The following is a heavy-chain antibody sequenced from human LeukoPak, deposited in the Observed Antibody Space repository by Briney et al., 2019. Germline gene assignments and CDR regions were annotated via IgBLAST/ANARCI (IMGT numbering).Heavy chain of an antibody. J-gene: IGHJ5*02. V-gene: IGHV1-2*02. CDR1: GYTFTGYY. Sequence: GASVKVSCKASGYTFTGYYMHWVRQAPGQGLEWMGWINPNSGGTNYAQKFQGRVTMTRDTSISTAYMELSSLRSEDTAVYYCARDLHPSYDSSHPYGFGPWGQGTLVTVSS. CDR2: INPNSGGT. D-gene: IGHD3-22*01. CDR3: ARDLHPSYDSSHPYGFGP.